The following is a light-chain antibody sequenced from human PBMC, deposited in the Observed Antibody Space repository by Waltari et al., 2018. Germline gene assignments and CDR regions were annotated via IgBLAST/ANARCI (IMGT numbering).Light chain of an antibody. CDR1: NIGSKS. V-gene: IGLV3-21*04. Sequence: SYVLTQPPSVSVAPGKTARITCGGNNIGSKSVHWYQQKPGQAPVVVMYDDNDRPSGIPDRFSGSNSGNTATLTISRVEAGDEADYYCQVWDSSSDHWVFGGGTKLTVL. J-gene: IGLJ3*02. CDR2: DDN. CDR3: QVWDSSSDHWV.